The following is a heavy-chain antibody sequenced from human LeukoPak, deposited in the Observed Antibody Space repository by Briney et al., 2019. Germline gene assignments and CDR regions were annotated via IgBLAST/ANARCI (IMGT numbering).Heavy chain of an antibody. CDR2: ISGDGGST. V-gene: IGHV3-43*02. Sequence: GGSLRLSCAASGFTFDDYAMHWVRQAPGKGLEWVSLISGDGGSTYYADSAKGRFTISRDNSRKSLYLQMNSLRTEDTALYYCAKDSSGWAPDYWGQGILVTASS. CDR1: GFTFDDYA. D-gene: IGHD6-19*01. J-gene: IGHJ4*02. CDR3: AKDSSGWAPDY.